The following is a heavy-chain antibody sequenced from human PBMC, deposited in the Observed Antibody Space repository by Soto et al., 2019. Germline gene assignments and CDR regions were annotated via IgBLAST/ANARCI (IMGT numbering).Heavy chain of an antibody. D-gene: IGHD2-15*01. J-gene: IGHJ6*02. V-gene: IGHV1-24*01. Sequence: ASVKVSCKVSGYTLTELSMHWVRQAPGKGLEWMGGFDPEDGETIYAQKFQGRATMTEDTSTDTAYMELRSLRSEDTAVYYCASRAAPYYYYYYGMDVWGQGTTVTVSS. CDR3: ASRAAPYYYYYYGMDV. CDR1: GYTLTELS. CDR2: FDPEDGET.